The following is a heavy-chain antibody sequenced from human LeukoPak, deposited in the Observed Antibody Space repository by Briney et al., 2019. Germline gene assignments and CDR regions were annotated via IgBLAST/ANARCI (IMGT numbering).Heavy chain of an antibody. J-gene: IGHJ4*02. V-gene: IGHV4-4*07. CDR1: GGSISSYY. D-gene: IGHD3-10*01. Sequence: SETLSLTCTVSGGSISSYYWSWIRQPAGKGLEWIGRIYTSGSTNYNPSLKSRVTMSVDTSKNQFSLKLSSVTAADTAVYYCARQRRGVRGVILNFDYWGQGTLVTVSS. CDR3: ARQRRGVRGVILNFDY. CDR2: IYTSGST.